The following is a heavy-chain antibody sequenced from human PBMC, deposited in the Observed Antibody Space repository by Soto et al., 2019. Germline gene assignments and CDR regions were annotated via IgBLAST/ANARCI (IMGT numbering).Heavy chain of an antibody. CDR1: WFTLNSTY. J-gene: IGHJ4*02. V-gene: IGHV3-53*01. Sequence: GVSLRLSWSASWFTLNSTYLSWVLQAPGKGLEWVSVIYSGGSTFYADSVKGLFTISRDNSKNTLYLHMNSLRAEDTDVYYWSKMDSGSPPLQYWGQGTLVNVSA. D-gene: IGHD1-26*01. CDR2: IYSGGST. CDR3: SKMDSGSPPLQY.